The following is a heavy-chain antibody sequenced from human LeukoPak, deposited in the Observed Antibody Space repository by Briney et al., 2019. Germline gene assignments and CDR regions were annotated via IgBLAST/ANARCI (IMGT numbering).Heavy chain of an antibody. D-gene: IGHD3-16*01. CDR3: ATYTHWVAGDV. V-gene: IGHV3-7*01. CDR1: GFTFSSFA. CDR2: MNQDGSEI. Sequence: AGGSLRLSCAASGFTFSSFAMSWVRQAPGKGLEWVANMNQDGSEIDYVDSVKGRFTISRDNARNSLYLQMGSLRAEDTAVYYCATYTHWVAGDVWGQGTTVTVSS. J-gene: IGHJ6*02.